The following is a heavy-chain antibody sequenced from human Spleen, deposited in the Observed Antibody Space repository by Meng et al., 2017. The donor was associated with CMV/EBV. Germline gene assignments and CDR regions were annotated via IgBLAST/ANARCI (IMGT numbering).Heavy chain of an antibody. J-gene: IGHJ6*02. V-gene: IGHV1-46*01. CDR2: INPSGGST. CDR3: ARASGRDFWSGYPAHYYYGMDV. D-gene: IGHD3-3*01. Sequence: ASVKVSCKASGYTFTSYYMHWVRQAPGQGLEWMGIINPSGGSTSYAQKFQGRVTMTRDTSTSTVYMELSSLRSEDTAVYYCARASGRDFWSGYPAHYYYGMDVWGQGTTVTVSS. CDR1: GYTFTSYY.